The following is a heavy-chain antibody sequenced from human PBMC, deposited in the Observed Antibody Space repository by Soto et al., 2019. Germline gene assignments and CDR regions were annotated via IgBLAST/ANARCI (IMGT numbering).Heavy chain of an antibody. CDR2: IYYSGST. J-gene: IGHJ4*02. CDR1: GDSISSRSYY. Sequence: SETLSLTCTVTGDSISSRSYYWGWIRQPPGKGLEWIGSIYYSGSTYNNPSLRSRVPMSIDTSKDQFSLKLKSVTAADTALYFCARQRTSVVTQAYFDVWGPGXPVTVSS. CDR3: ARQRTSVVTQAYFDV. D-gene: IGHD2-21*02. V-gene: IGHV4-39*01.